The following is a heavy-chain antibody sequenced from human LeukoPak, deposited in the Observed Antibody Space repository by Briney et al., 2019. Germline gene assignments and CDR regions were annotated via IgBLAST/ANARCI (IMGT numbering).Heavy chain of an antibody. Sequence: SVKVSCKASGYTFTSYDINWVRQATGQGLEWMGGIIPIFGTANYAQKFQGRVTITTDESTSTAYMELSSLRSEDTAVYYCASTISGSQYFQHWGQGTLVTVSS. D-gene: IGHD3-10*01. V-gene: IGHV1-69*05. CDR2: IIPIFGTA. CDR3: ASTISGSQYFQH. CDR1: GYTFTSYD. J-gene: IGHJ1*01.